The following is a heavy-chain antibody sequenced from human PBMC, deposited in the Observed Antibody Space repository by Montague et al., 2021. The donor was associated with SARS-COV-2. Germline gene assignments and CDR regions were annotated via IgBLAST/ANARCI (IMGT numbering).Heavy chain of an antibody. J-gene: IGHJ3*02. D-gene: IGHD6-19*01. CDR1: GYSISTGYY. CDR2: IYHSGST. Sequence: SETLSLTCTVSGYSISTGYYWGWIRQPPGKGLEWIGTIYHSGSTYFNPFLKSRVTISVDTSKNQFSLNLSSVTAADTAVYYCAKVAGSHDTFDIWGRGTMVTVSS. CDR3: AKVAGSHDTFDI. V-gene: IGHV4-38-2*02.